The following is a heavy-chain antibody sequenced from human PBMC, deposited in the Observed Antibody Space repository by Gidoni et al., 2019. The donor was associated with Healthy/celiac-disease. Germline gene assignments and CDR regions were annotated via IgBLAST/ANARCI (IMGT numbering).Heavy chain of an antibody. CDR3: AKDPTGVIRPSMFDP. V-gene: IGHV3-23*01. CDR1: GFTFSRYA. D-gene: IGHD3-10*01. Sequence: EVQLLESGGGLVQPGGSLRLSFAASGFTFSRYAMSWVRQAPGKGLEWVSAISGSGGSTYYADSVKGRFTISRDNSKNTLYLQMNSLRAEDTAVYYCAKDPTGVIRPSMFDPWGQGTLVTVSS. J-gene: IGHJ5*02. CDR2: ISGSGGST.